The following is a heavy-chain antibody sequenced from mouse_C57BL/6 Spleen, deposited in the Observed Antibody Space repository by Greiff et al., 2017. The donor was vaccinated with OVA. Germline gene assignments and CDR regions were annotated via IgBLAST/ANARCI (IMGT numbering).Heavy chain of an antibody. CDR3: AREGLGRRYFDV. D-gene: IGHD4-1*01. V-gene: IGHV1-69*01. CDR1: GYTFTSYW. Sequence: VQLQQPGAELVMPGASVKLSCKASGYTFTSYWMHWVKQRPGQGLEWIGEIDPSDSYTNYNQKFKGKSTLTVDKSSSTAYMQLSSLTSEDSAVYYCAREGLGRRYFDVWGTGTTVTVSS. CDR2: IDPSDSYT. J-gene: IGHJ1*03.